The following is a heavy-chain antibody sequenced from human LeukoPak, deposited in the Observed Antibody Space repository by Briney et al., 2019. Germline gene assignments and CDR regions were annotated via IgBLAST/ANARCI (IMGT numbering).Heavy chain of an antibody. D-gene: IGHD1-7*01. CDR2: ITSSSNTI. Sequence: GGSLRLSCAASGFTFSSYTMNWVRQFPGKGLEWVSYITSSSNTIYYADSVEGRFTISRDNAKNSLYLQMNSLRAEDTAVYYCVRGAGTTDYWGQGTLVTVSS. CDR3: VRGAGTTDY. V-gene: IGHV3-48*01. J-gene: IGHJ4*02. CDR1: GFTFSSYT.